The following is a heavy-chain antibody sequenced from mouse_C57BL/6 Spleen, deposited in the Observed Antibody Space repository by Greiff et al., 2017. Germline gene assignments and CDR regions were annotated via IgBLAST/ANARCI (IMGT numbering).Heavy chain of an antibody. Sequence: QVHVKQSGPGLVQPSQSLSITCTVSGFSLTSYGVHWVRQSPGKGLEWLGVIWSGGSTDYNAAFISRLSISKDNSKSQVFFKMNSLQADDTAIYYCARNHYSNYSYAMDYWGQGTSVTVSS. J-gene: IGHJ4*01. CDR3: ARNHYSNYSYAMDY. V-gene: IGHV2-2*01. CDR1: GFSLTSYG. CDR2: IWSGGST. D-gene: IGHD2-5*01.